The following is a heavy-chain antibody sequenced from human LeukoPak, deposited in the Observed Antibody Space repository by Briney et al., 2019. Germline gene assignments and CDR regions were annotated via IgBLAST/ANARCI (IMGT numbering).Heavy chain of an antibody. Sequence: GSLRLSCAASGFTFSKAWMSWVRQAPGKGLEWVGRIKSKTDGGTTDYAAPVKGRFTISRDDSKNTLYLQMNSLKTEDTAVYYCTTDRGWELLFYWGQGTLVTVSS. V-gene: IGHV3-15*01. CDR3: TTDRGWELLFY. CDR1: GFTFSKAW. J-gene: IGHJ4*02. D-gene: IGHD1-26*01. CDR2: IKSKTDGGTT.